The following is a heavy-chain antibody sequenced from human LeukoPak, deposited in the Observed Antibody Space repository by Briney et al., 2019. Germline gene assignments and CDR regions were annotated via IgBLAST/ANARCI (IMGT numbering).Heavy chain of an antibody. D-gene: IGHD6-13*01. V-gene: IGHV4-59*08. J-gene: IGHJ4*02. Sequence: SETLSLTCTVSGGSISSYYWSWIRQPPGKGLEWIGYIYYSGSTNYNPSLKSRVTISVDTSKNQFSLKLSSVTAADMAVYYCARQGPYSSSWLYYFDYWGQGTLVTVSS. CDR2: IYYSGST. CDR1: GGSISSYY. CDR3: ARQGPYSSSWLYYFDY.